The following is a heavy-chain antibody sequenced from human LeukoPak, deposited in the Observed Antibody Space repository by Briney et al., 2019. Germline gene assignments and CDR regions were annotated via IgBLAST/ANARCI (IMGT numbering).Heavy chain of an antibody. V-gene: IGHV3-48*02. D-gene: IGHD5-12*01. J-gene: IGHJ6*02. Sequence: QSGGSLRLSCAASGFTLSSYSMNWVRQAPGKGLEWISHITWSGSTIFYAGSVKGRFTISRDGAKNSLYLQMSSLRDEDTAVYYCARDAGNSGYGMDVWGQGTTVTVSS. CDR3: ARDAGNSGYGMDV. CDR1: GFTLSSYS. CDR2: ITWSGSTI.